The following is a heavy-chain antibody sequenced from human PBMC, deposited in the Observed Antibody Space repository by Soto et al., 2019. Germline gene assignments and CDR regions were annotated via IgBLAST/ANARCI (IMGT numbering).Heavy chain of an antibody. J-gene: IGHJ4*02. CDR3: AIEDTAMGNFDY. D-gene: IGHD5-18*01. V-gene: IGHV1-46*01. Sequence: GASVKVACKASGYTFTSYYMHWVRQAPGQGLEWMGIINPSGGSTSYAQKFQGRATMTRDTSTSTVYMELSSLRSEDTDVYYCAIEDTAMGNFDYWGQGTLVTVSS. CDR2: INPSGGST. CDR1: GYTFTSYY.